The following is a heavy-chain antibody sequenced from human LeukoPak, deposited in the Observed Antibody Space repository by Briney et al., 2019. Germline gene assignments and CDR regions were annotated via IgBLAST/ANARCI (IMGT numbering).Heavy chain of an antibody. CDR3: ARDCSGGSCYGAFGI. CDR1: GASIRSGDYY. Sequence: SETLSLTCTVSGASIRSGDYYWSWIRQPPGKGLEWIGYIYDSGSTYYNPSLKSRITISVDTSENRYSLKLSSVTATDTAVYYCARDCSGGSCYGAFGIWGQGTMVTVSS. CDR2: IYDSGST. V-gene: IGHV4-30-4*01. D-gene: IGHD2-15*01. J-gene: IGHJ3*02.